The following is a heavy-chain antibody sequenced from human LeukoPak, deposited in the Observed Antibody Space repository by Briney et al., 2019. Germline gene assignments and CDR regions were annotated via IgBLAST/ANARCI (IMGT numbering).Heavy chain of an antibody. D-gene: IGHD3-10*01. J-gene: IGHJ4*02. V-gene: IGHV1-69*13. CDR1: GGTFSSYA. CDR2: IIPIFGTA. CDR3: ARDSNPYGPGSYYDY. Sequence: GASVKVSCKASGGTFSSYAISWVRQAPGQGLEWMGGIIPIFGTANYAQKFQGRVTITADESTSTAYKELSSLRSEDTAVYYCARDSNPYGPGSYYDYWGQGTLVTVSS.